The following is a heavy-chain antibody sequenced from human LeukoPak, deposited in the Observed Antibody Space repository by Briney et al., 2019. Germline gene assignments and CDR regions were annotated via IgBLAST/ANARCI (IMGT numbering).Heavy chain of an antibody. CDR1: GYTFTSYD. D-gene: IGHD2-15*01. V-gene: IGHV1-8*01. CDR2: MIPNSGNT. CDR3: ARGYCSGGSCYFNY. Sequence: ASVKVSCKASGYTFTSYDINWVRQATGQGLEWMGWMIPNSGNTGYAQKFQGRVTMTRNTSISTAYMELSSLRSEDTAVYYCARGYCSGGSCYFNYWGQGTLVTVSS. J-gene: IGHJ4*02.